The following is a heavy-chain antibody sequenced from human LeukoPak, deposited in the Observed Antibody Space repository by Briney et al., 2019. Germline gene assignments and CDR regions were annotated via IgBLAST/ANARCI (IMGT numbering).Heavy chain of an antibody. CDR1: GFTFSSYN. CDR3: ARDPPRDYFGSGSYTFDY. Sequence: GGSLRLSCAASGFTFSSYNMNWVRQAPGKGLEWVSSISSSSTYIYYADSVKGRFTISRDNAKNSLYLQMNSLRAEDTAVYYCARDPPRDYFGSGSYTFDYWGQGSLVTVSS. CDR2: ISSSSTYI. V-gene: IGHV3-21*01. D-gene: IGHD3-10*01. J-gene: IGHJ4*02.